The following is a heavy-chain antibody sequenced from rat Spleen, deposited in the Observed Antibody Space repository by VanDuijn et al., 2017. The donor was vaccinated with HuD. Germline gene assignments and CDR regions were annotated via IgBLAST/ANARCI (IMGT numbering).Heavy chain of an antibody. D-gene: IGHD1-9*01. CDR3: ARRHYGYTDYFDY. V-gene: IGHV5-29*01. CDR2: ITNTGGST. J-gene: IGHJ2*01. Sequence: EVQLVESDGGLVQPGRSLKLSCVASGFTFTDYNMAWVRQAPTKGLDWVATITNTGGSTYYPDSVKGRFTISRDNAKSTLYLQMNSLRSEDTATYYCARRHYGYTDYFDYWGQGVMVTVSS. CDR1: GFTFTDYN.